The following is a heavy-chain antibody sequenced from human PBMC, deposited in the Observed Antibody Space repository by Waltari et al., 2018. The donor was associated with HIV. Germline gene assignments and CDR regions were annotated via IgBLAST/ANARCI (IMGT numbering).Heavy chain of an antibody. CDR1: GSKFLNLV. J-gene: IGHJ6*02. V-gene: IGHV1-8*01. CDR2: KNPLSENS. CDR3: ARNSSARENRFFYYGLDV. D-gene: IGHD3-22*01. Sequence: QLYLLQSGPEVKRPGASANISCRASGSKFLNLVLNWARQAPGQGLEWMGRKNPLSENSAFAYKFEDRVTVTVDLSMSTVYLELTNLTPRDTATYFCARNSSARENRFFYYGLDVWGQGTTVAVSS.